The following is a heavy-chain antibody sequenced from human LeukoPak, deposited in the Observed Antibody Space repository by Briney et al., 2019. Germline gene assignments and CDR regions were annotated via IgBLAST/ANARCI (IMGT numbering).Heavy chain of an antibody. CDR2: IYPGDSDT. J-gene: IGHJ4*02. CDR1: GYSFTIYW. V-gene: IGHV5-51*01. D-gene: IGHD4-11*01. Sequence: GESLKISCKGSGYSFTIYWIGWVRQMPGKGLEWRGIIYPGDSDTRYSPSFQGQVTISADKSIGIAYLQWSSLKASDTAMYYCARSKEPGSYSSFDYWGQGTLVTVSS. CDR3: ARSKEPGSYSSFDY.